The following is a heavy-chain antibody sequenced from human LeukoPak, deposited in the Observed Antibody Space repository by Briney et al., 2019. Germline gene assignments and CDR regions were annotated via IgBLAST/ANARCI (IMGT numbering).Heavy chain of an antibody. V-gene: IGHV3-30*02. D-gene: IGHD2-21*02. CDR3: AKDLPRIRNIVVVTAAFDY. Sequence: GGSLRLSCAASGFTFSSYGMHWVRQAPGKGLEWVAFIRYDGSNKYYADSVKGRFTISRDNSKNTLYLQTNSLRAEDTAVYYCAKDLPRIRNIVVVTAAFDYWGQGTLVTVSS. CDR1: GFTFSSYG. CDR2: IRYDGSNK. J-gene: IGHJ4*02.